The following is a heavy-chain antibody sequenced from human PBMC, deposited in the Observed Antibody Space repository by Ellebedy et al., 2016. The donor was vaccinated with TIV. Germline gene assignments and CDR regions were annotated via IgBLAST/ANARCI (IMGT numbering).Heavy chain of an antibody. J-gene: IGHJ4*03. CDR2: IGTAGDT. V-gene: IGHV3-13*01. Sequence: GESLKISCAASGFTFSSYDMHWVRQGTGKGLEWVSAIGTAGDTYYPGSVKGRLTISRENAKNSLYLQITSLRAEDTAVYYCARVRLGDTAVDYWGQGTLVTVSS. D-gene: IGHD2-21*01. CDR3: ARVRLGDTAVDY. CDR1: GFTFSSYD.